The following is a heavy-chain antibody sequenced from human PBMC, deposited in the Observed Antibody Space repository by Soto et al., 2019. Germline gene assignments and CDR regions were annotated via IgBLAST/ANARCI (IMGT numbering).Heavy chain of an antibody. J-gene: IGHJ5*02. D-gene: IGHD3-22*01. Sequence: SVKVSCKGSGGTFSSYALSWVRQAPGQGLVWIGGIIPIFGTPNYAKKFQGRVTITADEPTDTDYRQLSGRRSXDTAAYYCARRIDYDYDRFHPWGHATLVTVSS. CDR3: ARRIDYDYDRFHP. CDR2: IIPIFGTP. CDR1: GGTFSSYA. V-gene: IGHV1-69*13.